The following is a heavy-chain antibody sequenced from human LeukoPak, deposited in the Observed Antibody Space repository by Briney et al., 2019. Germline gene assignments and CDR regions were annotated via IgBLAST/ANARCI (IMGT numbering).Heavy chain of an antibody. Sequence: SQTLSLTCTISGDIVSSNSAAWNWIRQSPSRGLEWLGRTYYRSKWYNDYAVSVKSRITINPDTSKNQFSLQLNSVTPEDTAVYYCARESGSSWSSYGFDYWGQGTLVTVSS. CDR1: GDIVSSNSAA. V-gene: IGHV6-1*01. D-gene: IGHD6-13*01. CDR3: ARESGSSWSSYGFDY. CDR2: TYYRSKWYN. J-gene: IGHJ4*02.